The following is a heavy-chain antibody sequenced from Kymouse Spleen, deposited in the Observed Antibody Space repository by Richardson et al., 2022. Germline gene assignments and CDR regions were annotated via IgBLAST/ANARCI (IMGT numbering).Heavy chain of an antibody. V-gene: IGHV3-30*18. CDR3: AKDRGSSGWYLFDY. J-gene: IGHJ4*02. D-gene: IGHD6-19*01. CDR1: GFTFSSYG. CDR2: ISYDGSNK. Sequence: QVQLVESGGGVVQPGRSLRLSCAASGFTFSSYGMHWVRQAPGKGLEWVAVISYDGSNKYYADSVKGRFTISRDNSKNTLYLQMNSLRAEDTAVYYCAKDRGSSGWYLFDYWGQGTLVTVSS.